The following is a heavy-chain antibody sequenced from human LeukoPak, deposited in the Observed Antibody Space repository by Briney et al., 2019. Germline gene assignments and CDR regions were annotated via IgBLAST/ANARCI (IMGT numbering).Heavy chain of an antibody. CDR1: GYTFTSYG. V-gene: IGHV1-18*01. CDR3: ARTKRTLGYCTNGVCYPLFY. Sequence: ASVKVSCKASGYTFTSYGISWVRQAPGQGLEWMGWISAYNGNTNYAQKLQGRVTMTTDTSTSTAYMELRSLRSDDTAVYYCARTKRTLGYCTNGVCYPLFYWGQGTLVTVFS. J-gene: IGHJ4*02. D-gene: IGHD2-8*01. CDR2: ISAYNGNT.